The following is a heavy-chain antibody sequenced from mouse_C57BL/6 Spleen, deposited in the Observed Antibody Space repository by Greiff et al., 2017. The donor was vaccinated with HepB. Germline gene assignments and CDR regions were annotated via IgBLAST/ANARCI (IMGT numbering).Heavy chain of an antibody. J-gene: IGHJ4*01. V-gene: IGHV5-6*01. Sequence: EVQLVESGGDLVKPGGSLKLSCAASGFTFSSYGMSWVRQTPDKRLEWVATVSSGGSYTYYPDSVKGRFTISRDNAKNTLYLQMSSLKSEDTAMYYCARHGRGRPGAMDYWGQGTSVTVSS. CDR3: ARHGRGRPGAMDY. CDR1: GFTFSSYG. D-gene: IGHD4-1*01. CDR2: VSSGGSYT.